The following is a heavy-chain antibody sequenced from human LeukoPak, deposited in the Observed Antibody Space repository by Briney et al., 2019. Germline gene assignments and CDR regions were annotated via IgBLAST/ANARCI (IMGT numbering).Heavy chain of an antibody. V-gene: IGHV3-7*02. CDR3: ATNLYFFDY. CDR2: IKQDGREQ. Sequence: TGGSLRLSCDASGFTFRTYWMTWVRQAPGKGLEWVANIKQDGREQNYVDSVKGRFTISRDNAKNSLYLQMNSLRAEDTAVYSCATNLYFFDYWGQGTLVTVSS. J-gene: IGHJ4*02. CDR1: GFTFRTYW.